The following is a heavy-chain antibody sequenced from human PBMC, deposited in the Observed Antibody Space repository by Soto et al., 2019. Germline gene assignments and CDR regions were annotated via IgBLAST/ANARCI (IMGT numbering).Heavy chain of an antibody. CDR1: GYTFTGKY. Sequence: ASVKVSCKASGYTFTGKYLHWVRQAPGQGLEWMGWINPNSGVTNYAEKFQGRVTMTRDTSISAAYMDLTRLKSDDTAVYYCARDIVSTTGCFDPWGQGTLVTVSS. D-gene: IGHD3-16*02. CDR3: ARDIVSTTGCFDP. J-gene: IGHJ5*02. V-gene: IGHV1-2*02. CDR2: INPNSGVT.